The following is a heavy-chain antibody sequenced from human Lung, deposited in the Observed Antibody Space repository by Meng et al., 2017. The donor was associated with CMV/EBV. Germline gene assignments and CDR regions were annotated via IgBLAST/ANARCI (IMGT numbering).Heavy chain of an antibody. D-gene: IGHD3-10*01. CDR2: IHSSGST. V-gene: IGHV4-31*03. CDR3: ARASYGSGSPLGESWFDP. J-gene: IGHJ5*02. Sequence: VPLQESGPGLVKPSPTLPLTCTVSGGSISSGGYYWSWIRQHPGKGLEWIGYIHSSGSTYYNPSLRSRLTISVDTSKNQFSLKLSSVTAADTAVYYCARASYGSGSPLGESWFDPWGQGTLVTVSS. CDR1: GGSISSGGYY.